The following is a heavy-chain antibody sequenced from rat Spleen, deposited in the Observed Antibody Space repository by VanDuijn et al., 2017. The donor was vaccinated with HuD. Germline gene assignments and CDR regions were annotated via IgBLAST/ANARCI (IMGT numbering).Heavy chain of an antibody. CDR3: ARGVADY. Sequence: EVQLVESGGGLVQPGRSLKLSCVASGFTFNYYWMTWIRQAPGKGLEWVASITNTGSSTYYPDSVKGRFTISRDDAQSTLYLQMNSLRSDDTATYYCARGVADYWGQGVMVTVSS. CDR2: ITNTGSST. CDR1: GFTFNYYW. J-gene: IGHJ2*01. V-gene: IGHV5-31*01.